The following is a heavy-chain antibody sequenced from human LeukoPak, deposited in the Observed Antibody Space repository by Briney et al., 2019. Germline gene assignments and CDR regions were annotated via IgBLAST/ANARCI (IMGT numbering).Heavy chain of an antibody. CDR1: GFTFTSSA. CDR2: IVVGSGNT. V-gene: IGHV1-58*02. Sequence: SVKVSCKASGFTFTSSAMQWVRQARGQRLEWIGWIVVGSGNTNYAQKFQERVTITRDMSTSTAYMELSSLRSEDTAVYYCAADGARYSSGINGFDPWGQGTLVTVSS. J-gene: IGHJ5*02. CDR3: AADGARYSSGINGFDP. D-gene: IGHD6-19*01.